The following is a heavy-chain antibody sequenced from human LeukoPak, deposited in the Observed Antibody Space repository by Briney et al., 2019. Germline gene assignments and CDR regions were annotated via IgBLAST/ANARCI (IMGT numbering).Heavy chain of an antibody. CDR2: INHSGST. CDR1: GGSFSGYY. D-gene: IGHD6-13*01. J-gene: IGHJ6*03. Sequence: PSETLSLTCAVYGGSFSGYYWSWIRQPPGKGLEWIGEINHSGSTNYNPSLKSRVTISVDTSKNQFSLKLSSVTAADTAVYYCARGQGHSSSWYLNSYYYYMDVWGKGTTVTVPS. V-gene: IGHV4-34*01. CDR3: ARGQGHSSSWYLNSYYYYMDV.